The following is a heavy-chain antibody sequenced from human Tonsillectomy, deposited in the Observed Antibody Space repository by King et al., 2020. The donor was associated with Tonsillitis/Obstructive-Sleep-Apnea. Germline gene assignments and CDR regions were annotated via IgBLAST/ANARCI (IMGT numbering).Heavy chain of an antibody. CDR1: GFTFSNAW. D-gene: IGHD2-8*01. CDR3: TTGYCTNGVCYSPDY. V-gene: IGHV3-15*01. Sequence: AQLVQSGGGLVKPGGSLRLSCAASGFTFSNAWMSWVRQAPGKGLEWVGRIKSKTDGGTTDYAAPVKGRFTISREDSKNTLYLQMNSLKTEDTAVYYCTTGYCTNGVCYSPDYWGQGTLVTVSS. CDR2: IKSKTDGGTT. J-gene: IGHJ4*02.